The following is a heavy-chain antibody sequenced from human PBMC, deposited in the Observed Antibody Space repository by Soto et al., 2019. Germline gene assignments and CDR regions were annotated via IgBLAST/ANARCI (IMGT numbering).Heavy chain of an antibody. CDR3: ARPSVPSSGFTDY. CDR2: IYYSGST. Sequence: SETLSLTCTVSGGSISSSSYYWGWIRQPPGKGLEWIGSIYYSGSTYYNPSLKSRVTISVDTSKNQFSLKLSSVTAADTAVYYCARPSVPSSGFTDYLGHGTLLTVSS. CDR1: GGSISSSSYY. D-gene: IGHD6-19*01. J-gene: IGHJ4*01. V-gene: IGHV4-39*01.